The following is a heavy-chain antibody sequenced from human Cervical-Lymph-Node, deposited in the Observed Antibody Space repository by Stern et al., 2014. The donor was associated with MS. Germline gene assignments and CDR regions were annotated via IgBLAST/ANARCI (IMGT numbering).Heavy chain of an antibody. CDR1: GCSISSYS. D-gene: IGHD5-24*01. Sequence: QVQLQESGPGLVKPSETLSLTCTVSGCSISSYSWSWIRQPPGKGLEWIGYIYYSGSTNYNPSHMSRVTISVDKSKNQFSLKLSSVTAADTAVYYCAAGDGYNPYYYGMDVWGQGTTVTVSS. V-gene: IGHV4-59*13. CDR2: IYYSGST. J-gene: IGHJ6*02. CDR3: AAGDGYNPYYYGMDV.